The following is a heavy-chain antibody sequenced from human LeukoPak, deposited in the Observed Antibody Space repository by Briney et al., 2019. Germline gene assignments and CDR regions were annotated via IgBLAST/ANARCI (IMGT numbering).Heavy chain of an antibody. V-gene: IGHV4-39*02. CDR1: GGSISSSSYY. J-gene: IGHJ3*02. CDR3: ARDQRPYFYDNTDYYSPSPPDAFDI. Sequence: PSETLSLTCTVSGGSISSSSYYWGWIRQPPGKGLEWIGRIYYSGSTYYNPSLKSRVTISVDTSKNQFSLKLSSVTAADTAVYYCARDQRPYFYDNTDYYSPSPPDAFDIWGQGTMVTVSS. CDR2: IYYSGST. D-gene: IGHD3-22*01.